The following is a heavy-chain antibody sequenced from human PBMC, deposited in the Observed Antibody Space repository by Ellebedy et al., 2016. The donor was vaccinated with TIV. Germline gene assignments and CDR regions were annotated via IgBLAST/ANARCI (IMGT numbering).Heavy chain of an antibody. CDR1: GFTFGEYT. CDR2: ISWDGGRT. V-gene: IGHV3-43*01. CDR3: AKETTHGGFGS. Sequence: PGGSLRLSCAASGFTFGEYTMHWVRQAPGKGLEWVSLISWDGGRTYYADSVKGRFTISRYNSKNSLFLQMNSLRTEDTALYYCAKETTHGGFGSWGQGTLVTVSS. D-gene: IGHD1-14*01. J-gene: IGHJ4*02.